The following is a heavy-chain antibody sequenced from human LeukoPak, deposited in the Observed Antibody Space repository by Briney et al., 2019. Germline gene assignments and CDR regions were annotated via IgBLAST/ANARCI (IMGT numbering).Heavy chain of an antibody. CDR3: AKDSDGSWSDAFDI. Sequence: RAGGSLRLSCAASGFTFSSYWMGWVRQAPGKGLEWVAFIRYDGSNKYYADSVKGRFTISRDNSKNTLYLQMNSLRAEDTAVYYCAKDSDGSWSDAFDIWGQGTMVTVSS. J-gene: IGHJ3*02. V-gene: IGHV3-30*02. D-gene: IGHD6-13*01. CDR2: IRYDGSNK. CDR1: GFTFSSYW.